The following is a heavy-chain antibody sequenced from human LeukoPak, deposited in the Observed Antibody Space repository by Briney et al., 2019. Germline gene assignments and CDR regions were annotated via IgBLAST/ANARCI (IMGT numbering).Heavy chain of an antibody. V-gene: IGHV1-69*01. CDR2: IIPIFGTA. D-gene: IGHD2-2*01. CDR1: GGTFSSYA. CDR3: AKSRAVVPAAINY. Sequence: SVKVSCKASGGTFSSYAISWVRQAPGQGLEWMGGIIPIFGTANYAQKFQGRVTITADESTSTAYMELSSLRSEDTAVYYCAKSRAVVPAAINYWGQGTLVTVSS. J-gene: IGHJ4*02.